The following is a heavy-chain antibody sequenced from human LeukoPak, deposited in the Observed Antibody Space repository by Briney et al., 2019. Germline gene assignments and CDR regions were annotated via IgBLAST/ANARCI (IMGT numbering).Heavy chain of an antibody. Sequence: SQTLSLTCTVSGGSISSGDYYWSWIRQPPGKGLEWIGYIYYSGSTYYNPSLKSRVTISVDTSKNQFSLKLSSVTAADTAVYYCARQTFWSGYSPSDYWGQGTLVTVSS. CDR3: ARQTFWSGYSPSDY. CDR2: IYYSGST. D-gene: IGHD3-3*01. V-gene: IGHV4-30-4*08. J-gene: IGHJ4*02. CDR1: GGSISSGDYY.